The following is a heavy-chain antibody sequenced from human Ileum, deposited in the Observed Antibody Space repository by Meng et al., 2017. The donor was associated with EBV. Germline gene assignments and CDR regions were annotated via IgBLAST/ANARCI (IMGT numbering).Heavy chain of an antibody. CDR2: IYHSGST. V-gene: IGHV4-4*02. Sequence: QVQRQVAGAGLVKPSGTRSLTCAVSGGSISSSNWWSWVRQPPGKGLEWIGEIYHSGSTNYNPSLKSRVTISVDKSKNQFSLNLSSVTAADTAVYYCARVGQWLPIDYWGQGTLVTVSS. CDR3: ARVGQWLPIDY. CDR1: GGSISSSNW. D-gene: IGHD6-19*01. J-gene: IGHJ4*02.